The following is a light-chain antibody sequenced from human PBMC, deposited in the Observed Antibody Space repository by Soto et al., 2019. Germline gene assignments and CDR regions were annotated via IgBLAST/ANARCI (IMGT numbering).Light chain of an antibody. CDR3: HQSYDIPT. CDR2: AAS. CDR1: QDIGTY. Sequence: AIRMTQSPSSFSASTGDRVSITCRATQDIGTYLAWYQQKPGKAPKLLIYAASSLQSGVPSRFSGSGSGTDFTLTVSSLQPEDFATYYCHQSYDIPTFGQGTRLEIK. J-gene: IGKJ5*01. V-gene: IGKV1-8*01.